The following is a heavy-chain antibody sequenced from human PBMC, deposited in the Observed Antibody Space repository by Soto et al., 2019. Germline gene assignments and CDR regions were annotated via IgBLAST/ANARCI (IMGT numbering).Heavy chain of an antibody. Sequence: EVQLLESGGGLVQPGGSLRLSCAASGFTFTSYAMTWVRQAPWKGLEWVSAISGSGGGTHYADSVKGRFTISRDNSKKTLYPQMNSLGAEDTAVYYCATGENYYYCMDVWGKGTTVTVSS. V-gene: IGHV3-23*01. J-gene: IGHJ6*03. CDR2: ISGSGGGT. D-gene: IGHD4-17*01. CDR1: GFTFTSYA. CDR3: ATGENYYYCMDV.